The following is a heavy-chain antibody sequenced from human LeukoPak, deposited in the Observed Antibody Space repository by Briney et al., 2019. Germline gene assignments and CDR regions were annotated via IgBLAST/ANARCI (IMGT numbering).Heavy chain of an antibody. CDR2: ISGSGDNT. CDR1: GFTFSTYA. CDR3: AKDSKGYSSGWDLDY. J-gene: IGHJ4*02. V-gene: IGHV3-23*01. D-gene: IGHD6-19*01. Sequence: EGTLRLSCAASGFTFSTYAMTWVRQAPGKGLEWVSTISGSGDNTYYADPVKGRFTISRDNSKNTLYLQMNSLRAEDTALYYCAKDSKGYSSGWDLDYWGQGTLVTVSS.